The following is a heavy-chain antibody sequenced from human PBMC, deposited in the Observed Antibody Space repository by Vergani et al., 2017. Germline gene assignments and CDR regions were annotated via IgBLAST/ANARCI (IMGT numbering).Heavy chain of an antibody. CDR3: ARTESFILRYFHWAL. CDR1: GGSITSSSYY. J-gene: IGHJ4*02. D-gene: IGHD3-9*01. V-gene: IGHV4-39*01. CDR2: IYHSGGA. Sequence: QLHLQESGPGLVKPSATLSLTCTVSGGSITSSSYYWGWIRQPPGKGLEWIGNIYHSGGAYYNPSLKGRVTMSVDTSKNQFSLEVTSVTAADTAIYFCARTESFILRYFHWALWGQGTLVTVSS.